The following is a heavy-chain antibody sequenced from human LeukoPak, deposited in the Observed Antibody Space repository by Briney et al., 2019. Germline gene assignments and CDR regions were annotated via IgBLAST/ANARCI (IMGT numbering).Heavy chain of an antibody. CDR1: GGSISSYY. D-gene: IGHD3-10*01. V-gene: IGHV4-39*07. CDR2: IYYSGST. Sequence: NPSETLSLTCTVSGGSISSYYWGWIRQPPGKGLEWIGSIYYSGSTYYNPSLKSRVTISVDTSKNQFSLKLSSVTAADTAVYYCARSCGAYGSGSYWCYFVYWGQGTLVTVSS. CDR3: ARSCGAYGSGSYWCYFVY. J-gene: IGHJ4*02.